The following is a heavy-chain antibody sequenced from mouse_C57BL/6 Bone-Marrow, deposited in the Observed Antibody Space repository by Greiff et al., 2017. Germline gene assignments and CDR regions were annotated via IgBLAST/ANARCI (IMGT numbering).Heavy chain of an antibody. CDR3: ARACVYAMDY. CDR2: IDPSDSYT. CDR1: GYTFTSYW. Sequence: QVQLQQPGAELVMPGASVKLSCKASGYTFTSYWMHWVKQRPGQGLEWIGEIDPSDSYTNYNQKFQGKSTLTVDKSSSTAYLQLSSLTSEDAAVYYCARACVYAMDYGDQGTSVTVSS. V-gene: IGHV1-69*01. J-gene: IGHJ4*01.